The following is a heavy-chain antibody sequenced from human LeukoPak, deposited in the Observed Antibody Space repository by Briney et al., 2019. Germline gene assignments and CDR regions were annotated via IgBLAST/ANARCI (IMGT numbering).Heavy chain of an antibody. CDR2: TRNKARGYTT. Sequence: PGGSLRLSCAASGATLSDYHMDWVRQAPGKGLEWIGRTRNKARGYTTEYAASVKGRFTISRDDSKTSVYLQVNSLKTEDTAVYFCARDGAEGDNSAFDIWGHGTVVTVSS. J-gene: IGHJ3*02. CDR1: GATLSDYH. V-gene: IGHV3-72*01. D-gene: IGHD3-22*01. CDR3: ARDGAEGDNSAFDI.